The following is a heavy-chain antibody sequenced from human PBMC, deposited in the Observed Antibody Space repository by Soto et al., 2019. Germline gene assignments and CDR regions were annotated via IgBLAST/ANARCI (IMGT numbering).Heavy chain of an antibody. D-gene: IGHD1-1*01. CDR2: IIPIFGTA. J-gene: IGHJ6*02. Sequence: SVKVSCKASGGTFSSNAISWVRQAPGQGLEWMGGIIPIFGTANYAQKFQGRVTITADESTSTAYMELSSLRSEDTAVYYCARDPYTGTTTRGMDVWGQGTTVTVSS. CDR3: ARDPYTGTTTRGMDV. CDR1: GGTFSSNA. V-gene: IGHV1-69*13.